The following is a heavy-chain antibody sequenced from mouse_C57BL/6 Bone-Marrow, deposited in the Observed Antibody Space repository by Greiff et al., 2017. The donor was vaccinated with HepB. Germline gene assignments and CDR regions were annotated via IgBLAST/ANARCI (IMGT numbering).Heavy chain of an antibody. Sequence: QVQLKQPGAELVKPGASVKMSCKASGYTFTSYWITWVKQRPGQGLEWIGDIYPGSGSTNYNEKFKSKATLTVDTSSSTAYMQLSSLTSEDSEVYYCARDYYGSSYSYYFDYWGQGTTLTVSS. D-gene: IGHD1-1*01. CDR1: GYTFTSYW. V-gene: IGHV1-55*01. CDR2: IYPGSGST. CDR3: ARDYYGSSYSYYFDY. J-gene: IGHJ2*01.